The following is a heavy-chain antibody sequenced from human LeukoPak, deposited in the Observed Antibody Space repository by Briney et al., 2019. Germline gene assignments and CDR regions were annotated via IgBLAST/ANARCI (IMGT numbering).Heavy chain of an antibody. CDR1: GYTFTSYG. V-gene: IGHV1-2*02. J-gene: IGHJ4*02. CDR3: ARAQVGALLDYYFDS. CDR2: INPNSGGT. D-gene: IGHD1-26*01. Sequence: ASVKVSCKASGYTFTSYGISWVRQAPGQGLEWMGWINPNSGGTNYAQKFQGRVTMTRDTSISTAYMELSRLRTEDTAVYYCARAQVGALLDYYFDSWGQGTLVTVSS.